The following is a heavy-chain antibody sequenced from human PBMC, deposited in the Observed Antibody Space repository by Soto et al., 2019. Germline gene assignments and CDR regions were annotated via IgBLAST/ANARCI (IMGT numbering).Heavy chain of an antibody. CDR3: AADLPDWGAYDFDY. D-gene: IGHD3-16*01. CDR2: IKSMPDGGTT. CDR1: GFSFTYAW. J-gene: IGHJ4*02. V-gene: IGHV3-15*07. Sequence: EVQLVESGGGLVEPGGALRLSCAASGFSFTYAWLNWVRQAPGQGLEWVGRIKSMPDGGTTDYAAPVKGRFTISRDDLGNTVYLQMNSLKTEDTAVYYCAADLPDWGAYDFDYWGQGTLVTVSP.